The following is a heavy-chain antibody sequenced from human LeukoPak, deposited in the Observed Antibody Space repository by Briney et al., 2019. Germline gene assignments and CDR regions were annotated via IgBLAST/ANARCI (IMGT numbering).Heavy chain of an antibody. V-gene: IGHV3-23*01. J-gene: IGHJ5*02. CDR3: ARGIPKTYCTSTSCYVNWFDP. Sequence: GGSLRLSCAASGFTFSNYAMTWVRQAPGKGLEWVSVISGSGSNTDYADSVKGRFTISRDNSKNTLSLQMNSLRAEDTAVYYCARGIPKTYCTSTSCYVNWFDPWGQGTLVIVSS. D-gene: IGHD2-2*01. CDR1: GFTFSNYA. CDR2: ISGSGSNT.